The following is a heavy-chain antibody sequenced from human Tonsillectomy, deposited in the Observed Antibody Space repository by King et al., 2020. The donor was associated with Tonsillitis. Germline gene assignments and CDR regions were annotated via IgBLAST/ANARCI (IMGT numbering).Heavy chain of an antibody. Sequence: VQLVESGGGLVQPGGSLRLSCAASGFTFSSYAMSWVRQAPGKGLEWVSAISGSGGSTYYADSVKGRFTISRDNSKNTRYLQMNGLRAEDTAVYYCAKGGCSSTSCYYDCDYWGQGTLVTVSS. CDR1: GFTFSSYA. V-gene: IGHV3-23*04. CDR3: AKGGCSSTSCYYDCDY. D-gene: IGHD2-2*01. CDR2: ISGSGGST. J-gene: IGHJ4*02.